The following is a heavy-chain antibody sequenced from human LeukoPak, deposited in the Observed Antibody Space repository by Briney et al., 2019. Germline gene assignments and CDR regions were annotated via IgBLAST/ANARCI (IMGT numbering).Heavy chain of an antibody. CDR2: ISWNSGSI. V-gene: IGHV3-9*01. Sequence: PGGSLRLSCAASGFTFDDYAMHWVRQAPGKGLEWVPGISWNSGSIGYADSVKGRFTISRDNAKNSLYLQMNSLRVEDTALYYCAKDTYSSSLTGFDYWGQGTLVTVSS. D-gene: IGHD6-6*01. CDR3: AKDTYSSSLTGFDY. CDR1: GFTFDDYA. J-gene: IGHJ4*02.